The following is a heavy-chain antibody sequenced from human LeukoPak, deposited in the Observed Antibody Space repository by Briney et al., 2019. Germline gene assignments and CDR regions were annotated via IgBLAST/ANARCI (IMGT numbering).Heavy chain of an antibody. V-gene: IGHV3-23*01. J-gene: IGHJ4*02. Sequence: GGSLRLSCAASGFTFRNYSMNWVRQAPGKVLEWVSGISDSGGTTDYADSVKGRFAISRDNSNNTLYLQMNSLRAEDTAVYYCAKARSGSSSSCYNYWGQGTLVTVSS. CDR2: ISDSGGTT. CDR1: GFTFRNYS. D-gene: IGHD2-2*02. CDR3: AKARSGSSSSCYNY.